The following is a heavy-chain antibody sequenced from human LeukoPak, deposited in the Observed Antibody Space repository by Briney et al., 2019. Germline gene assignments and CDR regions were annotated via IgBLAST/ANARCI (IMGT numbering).Heavy chain of an antibody. CDR1: GGSISSYY. D-gene: IGHD1-1*01. CDR2: TLSSGST. CDR3: ARLLERRVRFIDY. J-gene: IGHJ4*02. V-gene: IGHV4-59*01. Sequence: SGTLSLTCTVSGGSISSYYWSWVRQPPGKGLEWIGYTLSSGSTNYTPSLKSRVTISGHTSKNQFSLKLSSVTAADTAVYYCARLLERRVRFIDYWGQGTLVTVSS.